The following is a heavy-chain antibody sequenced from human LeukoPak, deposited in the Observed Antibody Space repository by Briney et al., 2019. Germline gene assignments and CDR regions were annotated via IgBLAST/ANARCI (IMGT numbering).Heavy chain of an antibody. J-gene: IGHJ4*02. V-gene: IGHV4-39*01. CDR2: IYYSGST. Sequence: SETLSLTCTVSGGSISSYYWSWIRQPPGKGLEWIGSIYYSGSTYYNPSLKSRVTISVDTSKNQFSLKLSSVTAADTAVYYCASTARQWLVPSDYWGQGTLVTVSS. D-gene: IGHD6-19*01. CDR3: ASTARQWLVPSDY. CDR1: GGSISSYY.